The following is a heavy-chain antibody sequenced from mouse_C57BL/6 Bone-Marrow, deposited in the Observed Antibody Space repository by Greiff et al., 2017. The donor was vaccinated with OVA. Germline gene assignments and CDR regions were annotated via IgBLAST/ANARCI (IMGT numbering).Heavy chain of an antibody. V-gene: IGHV5-12*01. CDR1: GFTFSDYY. D-gene: IGHD1-1*01. CDR2: ISNGGGST. Sequence: DVMLVESGGGLVQPGGSLKLSCAASGFTFSDYYMYWVRQTPEKRLEWVAYISNGGGSTYYPDTVKGRFTISRDNAKNTLYLQMSRLKSEDTAMYYCARGRSTYFDYWGQGTTLTVSS. J-gene: IGHJ2*01. CDR3: ARGRSTYFDY.